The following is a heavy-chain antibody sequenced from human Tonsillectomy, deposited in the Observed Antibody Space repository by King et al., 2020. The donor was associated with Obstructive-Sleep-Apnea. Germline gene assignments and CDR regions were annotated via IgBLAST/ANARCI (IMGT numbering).Heavy chain of an antibody. V-gene: IGHV3-21*01. CDR3: AREGLNYGSSGEVSY. CDR2: ISSSSSYI. D-gene: IGHD3-22*01. Sequence: EGQLVQSGGGLVKPGGSLRLSCAASGFTFSSYSMNWVRQAPGKGLEWVSSISSSSSYIYYADSVKGRFTISRDNAKNSLYLQMNSLRAEDTAVYYCAREGLNYGSSGEVSYWGQGTLVTVSS. CDR1: GFTFSSYS. J-gene: IGHJ4*02.